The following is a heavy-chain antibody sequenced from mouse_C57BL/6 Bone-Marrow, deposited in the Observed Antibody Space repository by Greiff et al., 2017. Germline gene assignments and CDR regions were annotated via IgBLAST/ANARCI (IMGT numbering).Heavy chain of an antibody. CDR2: IYPGSGST. J-gene: IGHJ2*01. D-gene: IGHD2-1*01. V-gene: IGHV1-55*01. Sequence: VQLQQPGASVKMSCKASGYTFTSYWITWVKQRPGQGLEWIGDIYPGSGSTNYNEKFKSKATLTVDTSSSTAYMQLSSLTSEDSAVYYCANLYGNYEGFDYWGQGTTLTVSS. CDR3: ANLYGNYEGFDY. CDR1: GYTFTSYW.